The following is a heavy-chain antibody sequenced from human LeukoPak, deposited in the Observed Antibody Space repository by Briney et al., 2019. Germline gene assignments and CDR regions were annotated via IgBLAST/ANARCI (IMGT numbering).Heavy chain of an antibody. CDR3: ARAPYGSATNNYYMDV. J-gene: IGHJ6*03. CDR1: GGSITSDH. CDR2: FYYSGST. D-gene: IGHD3-10*01. Sequence: SETLSLTCTVSGGSITSDHWSWIRQPPGKGLEWIGFFYYSGSTNYNPSLKSRVTISVDTSKNQLSLKLSSVTAADTAVYYCARAPYGSATNNYYMDVWGKGTTVAVSS. V-gene: IGHV4-59*01.